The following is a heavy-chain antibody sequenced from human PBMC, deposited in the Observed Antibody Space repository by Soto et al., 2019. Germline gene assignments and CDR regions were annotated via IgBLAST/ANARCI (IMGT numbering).Heavy chain of an antibody. D-gene: IGHD2-2*02. CDR1: GFIFSDYY. Sequence: QVQLVESGGGLVKPGGSLRLSCAASGFIFSDYYMSWIRQAPGKGLEWVSYISSSGSTIYYADSVKGRFTISRDNAKNSLYLQMNSLRAEDTAVYYCAREGRYCSSTSCYTGYYGMDVWGQGTTVTVS. V-gene: IGHV3-11*01. CDR3: AREGRYCSSTSCYTGYYGMDV. J-gene: IGHJ6*02. CDR2: ISSSGSTI.